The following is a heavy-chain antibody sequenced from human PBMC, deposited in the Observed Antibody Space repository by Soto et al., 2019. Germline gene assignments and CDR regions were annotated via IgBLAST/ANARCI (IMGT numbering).Heavy chain of an antibody. J-gene: IGHJ4*02. CDR2: IYYSGST. CDR3: ARDREAAAGDYFDY. D-gene: IGHD6-13*01. CDR1: GGSISSYY. Sequence: PSETLSLTCTVSGGSISSYYWSWIRQPPGKGLEWIGYIYYSGSTNYNPSLKSRVTISVDTSKNQFSLKLSSVTAADTAVYYCARDREAAAGDYFDYWGQGTLVTVS. V-gene: IGHV4-59*01.